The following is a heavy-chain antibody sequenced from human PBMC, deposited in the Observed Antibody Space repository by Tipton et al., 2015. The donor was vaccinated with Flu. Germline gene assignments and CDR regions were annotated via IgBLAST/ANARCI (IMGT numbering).Heavy chain of an antibody. CDR2: ISLDGATT. V-gene: IGHV3-23*01. D-gene: IGHD4-17*01. J-gene: IGHJ4*02. CDR3: AKRGDNGADISTRYFDS. CDR1: GFRFSNFG. Sequence: GSLRLSCAASGFRFSNFGMSWVRQAPGKGLEWVSVISLDGATTYYADSVKGRFTISRDNSKNTLYLQMNSLRVEDTAVYYCAKRGDNGADISTRYFDSWGQGILVTVSS.